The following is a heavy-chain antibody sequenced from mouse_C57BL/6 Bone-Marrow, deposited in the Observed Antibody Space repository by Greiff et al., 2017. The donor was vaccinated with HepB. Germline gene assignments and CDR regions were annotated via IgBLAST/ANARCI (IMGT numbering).Heavy chain of an antibody. D-gene: IGHD3-1*01. CDR3: ARARRDGYAMDY. V-gene: IGHV5-4*03. J-gene: IGHJ4*01. Sequence: EVKVVESGGGLVKPGGSLKLSCAASGFTFSSYAMSWVRQTPEKRLEWVATISDGGSYTYYPDNVKGRFTISRDNAKNNLYLQMSHLKSEDTAMYYCARARRDGYAMDYWGQGTSVTVSS. CDR1: GFTFSSYA. CDR2: ISDGGSYT.